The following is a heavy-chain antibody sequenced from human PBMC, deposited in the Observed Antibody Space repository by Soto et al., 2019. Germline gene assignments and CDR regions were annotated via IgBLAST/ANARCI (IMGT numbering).Heavy chain of an antibody. J-gene: IGHJ3*02. V-gene: IGHV3-23*01. Sequence: VQLLESGGGLAQPGGSLRLSCAASGFAFSSHPMSWVRQAPEKGLEWVAGISDGGDLTYNADSVRGRFTISRDNSRNTLYLQMNSLRAEDTAVYYCARRVIGSSRAFDIWCQGTMVTVSS. CDR2: ISDGGDLT. CDR3: ARRVIGSSRAFDI. D-gene: IGHD3-10*01. CDR1: GFAFSSHP.